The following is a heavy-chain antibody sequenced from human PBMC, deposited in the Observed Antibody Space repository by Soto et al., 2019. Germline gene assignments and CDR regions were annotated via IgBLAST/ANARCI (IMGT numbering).Heavy chain of an antibody. J-gene: IGHJ4*02. CDR1: GYIFSSYA. CDR2: ISGSGADT. V-gene: IGHV3-23*01. D-gene: IGHD4-17*01. CDR3: AKDPNGDYLGAFDS. Sequence: EVQLLESGGGLVQPGGSLRLSCAASGYIFSSYAMAWFRQAPGQGLEWVSAISGSGADTHYTDSVKGRFTISRDNSKNTLFLQMNSLTAEDTAVYYCAKDPNGDYLGAFDSWGQGTLVTVSS.